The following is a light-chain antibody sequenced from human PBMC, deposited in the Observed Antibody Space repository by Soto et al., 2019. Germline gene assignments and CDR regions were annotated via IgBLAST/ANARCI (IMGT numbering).Light chain of an antibody. Sequence: ELVMTQSPATLSVSPGERATLSCRASQSVGSKLAWYQQKPGQAPRLLIYGASTRATGIPARFSGSGSGTEFTLTISSLQSEDFAVYYCQQYNNRPPLTFGGGTKVDIK. CDR2: GAS. J-gene: IGKJ4*01. CDR1: QSVGSK. V-gene: IGKV3-15*01. CDR3: QQYNNRPPLT.